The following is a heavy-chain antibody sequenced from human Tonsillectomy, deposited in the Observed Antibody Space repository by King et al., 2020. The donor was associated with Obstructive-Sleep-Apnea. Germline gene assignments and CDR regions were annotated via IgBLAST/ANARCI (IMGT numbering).Heavy chain of an antibody. Sequence: QLVQSGAEVKKPGASVKVSCKASGYTFTGYYMHWVRQAPGQGLEWLGWINPNIGGTNYAQKFQGWVTMTRDTSISTAYMELSRLRSDDTAVYYCARDFYISGWSPYYYYGMDVWGQGTTVTVSS. CDR2: INPNIGGT. CDR3: ARDFYISGWSPYYYYGMDV. D-gene: IGHD6-19*01. CDR1: GYTFTGYY. J-gene: IGHJ6*02. V-gene: IGHV1-2*04.